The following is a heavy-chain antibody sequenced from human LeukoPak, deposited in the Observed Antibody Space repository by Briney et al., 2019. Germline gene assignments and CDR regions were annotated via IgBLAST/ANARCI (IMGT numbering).Heavy chain of an antibody. CDR2: LSGSGGST. D-gene: IGHD4-17*01. CDR1: GFTFRSYG. J-gene: IGHJ3*01. Sequence: GGSLRLSCAASGFTFRSYGMSWVRQAPGKGLEWVSSLSGSGGSTYYADSVKGRFTISRDNSKDTLFLQMRSLRVEDTAQYFCARDPNGDYIGAFEFWGHGTGVTVSS. CDR3: ARDPNGDYIGAFEF. V-gene: IGHV3-23*01.